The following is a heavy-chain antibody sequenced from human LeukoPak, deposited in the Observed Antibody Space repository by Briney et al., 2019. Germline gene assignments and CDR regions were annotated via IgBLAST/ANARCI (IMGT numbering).Heavy chain of an antibody. CDR1: GFTFSSYW. D-gene: IGHD5-18*01. J-gene: IGHJ4*02. Sequence: GGSLRLSCAASGFTFSSYWMSWVRQAPGKGLEWEANIKQDGSEKYYVDSVKGRFTISRDNAKNSLYLQMNSLRAEDTAVYYCRTGYSYGLHWGQGTLVTVSS. CDR2: IKQDGSEK. CDR3: RTGYSYGLH. V-gene: IGHV3-7*01.